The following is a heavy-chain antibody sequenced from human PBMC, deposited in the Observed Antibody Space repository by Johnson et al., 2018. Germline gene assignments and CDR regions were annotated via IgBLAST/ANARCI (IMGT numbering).Heavy chain of an antibody. D-gene: IGHD6-13*01. CDR1: GLTFDTYS. J-gene: IGHJ4*02. CDR3: AGGPSSSWSAYYFGY. Sequence: VQLVESGGGLVKPGGSLRLSCEASGLTFDTYSMNWVRQTPGKGLEWVSSISSSSAYIYYADSVRGRFTISRDNAKNSLYLQMNSLSPADAAMYYCAGGPSSSWSAYYFGYWGQGTLVTVSS. CDR2: ISSSSAYI. V-gene: IGHV3-21*01.